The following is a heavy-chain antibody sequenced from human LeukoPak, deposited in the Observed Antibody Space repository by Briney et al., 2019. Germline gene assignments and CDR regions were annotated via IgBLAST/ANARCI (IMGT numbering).Heavy chain of an antibody. CDR1: GFTFLTYA. J-gene: IGHJ3*02. D-gene: IGHD6-19*01. CDR3: AKAGRSGWYPGWPFDI. V-gene: IGHV3-23*01. CDR2: IRDSGAST. Sequence: GGSLRLSCAASGFTFLTYAMSWVRQAPGKGLQRVSVIRDSGASTYYADSVKGRFTISRDNSKNTLYLQMNSLRAEDTAVYYCAKAGRSGWYPGWPFDIWGQGTMVTVSS.